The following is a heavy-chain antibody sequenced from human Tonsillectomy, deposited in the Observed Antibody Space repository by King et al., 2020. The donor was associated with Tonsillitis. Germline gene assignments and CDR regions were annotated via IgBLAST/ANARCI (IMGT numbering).Heavy chain of an antibody. CDR2: ISYDGSNK. J-gene: IGHJ6*03. CDR3: AYRAGRGRKLVKVSMDV. V-gene: IGHV3-30*03. D-gene: IGHD3-16*01. Sequence: VQLVESGGGVVQPGRSLRLSCAASGFTFSSYGMHWVRQAPGKGLEWVAVISYDGSNKYYADSVKGRFTISRDNSKNTLYLQMNSLRAEDTAVYYCAYRAGRGRKLVKVSMDVWGKGTTVTVSS. CDR1: GFTFSSYG.